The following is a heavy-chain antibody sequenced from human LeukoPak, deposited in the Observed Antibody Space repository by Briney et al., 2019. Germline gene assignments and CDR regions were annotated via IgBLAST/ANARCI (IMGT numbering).Heavy chain of an antibody. D-gene: IGHD3-16*01. CDR2: IGSAGDT. Sequence: GGSLRLSCAASGFTLSNYDMHWVRQVAGKGLEWASGIGSAGDTYYPGSVKGRFTISRENAKNSLYLQINSLRAGDTAVYYCARALPFYGFDYWGQGTLVTVSS. V-gene: IGHV3-13*04. J-gene: IGHJ4*02. CDR1: GFTLSNYD. CDR3: ARALPFYGFDY.